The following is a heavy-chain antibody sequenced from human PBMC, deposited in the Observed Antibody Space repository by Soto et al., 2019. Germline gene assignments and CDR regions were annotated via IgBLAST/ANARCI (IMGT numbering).Heavy chain of an antibody. CDR1: GGTFSSYA. CDR3: ARGNCSSTRCYLNYDMDV. V-gene: IGHV1-69*01. CDR2: IIPIFGTA. D-gene: IGHD2-2*01. J-gene: IGHJ6*02. Sequence: QVQLVQSGAEVKKPGSSVKVSCKASGGTFSSYAISWMRQAPGQGLEWMGGIIPIFGTANYAQKFQGRVTMIADESTSTAYMELSSLRSEYMVVYYCARGNCSSTRCYLNYDMDVWGQGPTVTVSS.